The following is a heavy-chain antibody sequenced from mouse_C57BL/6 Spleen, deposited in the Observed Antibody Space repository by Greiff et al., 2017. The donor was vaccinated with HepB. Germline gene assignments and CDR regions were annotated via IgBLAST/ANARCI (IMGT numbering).Heavy chain of an antibody. V-gene: IGHV5-12*01. CDR1: GFTFSDYY. CDR3: ARGRGGEFDY. Sequence: EVKLMESGGGLVQPGGSLKLSCAASGFTFSDYYMYWVRQTPEKRLEWVAYISNGGGSTYYPDTVKGRFTISRDNAKNTLYLQMSRLKSEDTAMYYCARGRGGEFDYWGQGTTLTVSS. J-gene: IGHJ2*01. CDR2: ISNGGGST.